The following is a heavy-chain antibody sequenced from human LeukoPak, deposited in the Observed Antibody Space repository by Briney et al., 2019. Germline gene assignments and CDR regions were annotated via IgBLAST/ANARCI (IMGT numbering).Heavy chain of an antibody. Sequence: SETLSLTCTVPGGSISIYYWSCIRQPPGKGLEWLGYIYYSGSTKYNPSLKSRVTISVDRSKSQFSLQLSSVTAADSAFYYCASGSGGYFDSWGQGSLVTVSP. CDR1: GGSISIYY. CDR3: ASGSGGYFDS. D-gene: IGHD2-8*02. CDR2: IYYSGST. J-gene: IGHJ4*02. V-gene: IGHV4-59*01.